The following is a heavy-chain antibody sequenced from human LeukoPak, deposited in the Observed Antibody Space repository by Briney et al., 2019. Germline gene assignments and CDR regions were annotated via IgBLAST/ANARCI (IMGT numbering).Heavy chain of an antibody. CDR1: GGSISSYY. D-gene: IGHD3-16*01. CDR2: IYTSGST. Sequence: SETLSLTCTVSGGSISSYYWSWIRQPPGKGLEWIGYIYTSGSTNYNPSLKSRVTISVDTSKNQFSLKLSSVTAADTAVCYCARHPYGGSQGIWGQGTMVTVSS. J-gene: IGHJ3*02. V-gene: IGHV4-4*09. CDR3: ARHPYGGSQGI.